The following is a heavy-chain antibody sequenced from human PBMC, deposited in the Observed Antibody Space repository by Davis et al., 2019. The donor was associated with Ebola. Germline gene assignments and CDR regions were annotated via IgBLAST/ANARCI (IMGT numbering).Heavy chain of an antibody. CDR3: ARDGGRGWNFDY. D-gene: IGHD6-19*01. V-gene: IGHV4-59*02. CDR2: IYKSGNT. J-gene: IGHJ4*02. CDR1: GASVNTYH. Sequence: MPSETLSLTCTVSGASVNTYHWIWIRQPPGKGLEWIGVIYKSGNTDYNPSLRSRVAMSMDTSKNQFSLRLSSVTAADTALYFCARDGGRGWNFDYWGQGTLVTVSS.